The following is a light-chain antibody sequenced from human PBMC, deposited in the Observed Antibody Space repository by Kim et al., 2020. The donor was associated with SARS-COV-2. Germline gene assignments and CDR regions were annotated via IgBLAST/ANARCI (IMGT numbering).Light chain of an antibody. CDR3: SSYTSSTTRV. J-gene: IGLJ2*01. V-gene: IGLV2-14*03. CDR2: DVT. Sequence: GQSITISCTGTSRDVGAYNYVSWYQQHPGKAPKLIIYDVTYRPSGVSDRFSGSKAVNTASLTIFGLQAEDEADYYCSSYTSSTTRVFGGGTQLTVL. CDR1: SRDVGAYNY.